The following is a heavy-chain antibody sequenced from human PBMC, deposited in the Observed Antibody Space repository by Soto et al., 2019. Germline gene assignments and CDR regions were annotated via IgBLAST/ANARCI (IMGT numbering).Heavy chain of an antibody. D-gene: IGHD2-2*01. Sequence: QVQLVQSGAEVKKPGSSVKVSCKASGGTFSSYTISWVRQAPGQGLEWMGRIIPILGIANYAQKFQGRVTITADKSTSTAYMGLSSLRSEDTAVYYCARGLVVVPAAMLNDYYYYMDVWGKGTTVTVSS. V-gene: IGHV1-69*02. J-gene: IGHJ6*03. CDR1: GGTFSSYT. CDR3: ARGLVVVPAAMLNDYYYYMDV. CDR2: IIPILGIA.